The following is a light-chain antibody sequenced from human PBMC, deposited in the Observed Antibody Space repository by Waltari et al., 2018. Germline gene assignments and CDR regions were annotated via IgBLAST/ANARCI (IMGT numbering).Light chain of an antibody. V-gene: IGKV3-15*01. Sequence: EIVMTQSPATPSVSPGERATPACRASQSVSSNLAWYQQKPGQAPRLLIYGASTRATGIPARFSGSGSGTEFTLTISSLQSEDFAVYYCQQYNNWPDTFGQGTKLEIK. CDR2: GAS. CDR3: QQYNNWPDT. J-gene: IGKJ2*01. CDR1: QSVSSN.